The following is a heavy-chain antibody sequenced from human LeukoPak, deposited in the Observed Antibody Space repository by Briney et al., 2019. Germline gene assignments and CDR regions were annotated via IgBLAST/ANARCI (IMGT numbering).Heavy chain of an antibody. CDR2: ISGRGGST. V-gene: IGHV3-23*01. Sequence: TGGSLRLSCAASGFTFSSFAMNWARQAPGKGLEWVSGISGRGGSTHYSDSVRGRFTISRDSSKNTLFLHMNTLRAEDTAIYYCAKDRTVGASYWYFDLWGRGTLVTVSS. CDR1: GFTFSSFA. CDR3: AKDRTVGASYWYFDL. D-gene: IGHD1-26*01. J-gene: IGHJ2*01.